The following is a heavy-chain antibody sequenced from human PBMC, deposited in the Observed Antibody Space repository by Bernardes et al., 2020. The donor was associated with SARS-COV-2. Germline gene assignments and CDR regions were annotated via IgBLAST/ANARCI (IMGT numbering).Heavy chain of an antibody. J-gene: IGHJ4*02. CDR2: ISVFCDGT. V-gene: IGHV3-23*01. CDR3: TKGSFKISEDDH. Sequence: GGSLRLFCSASGFTFNNYAMGWVRQPPAKGLELVSVISVFCDGTYYTDSVKGRFTISRDNSKNMLYLQMNSRRVEDTALYYCTKGSFKISEDDHWGQGTLVTVSS. CDR1: GFTFNNYA. D-gene: IGHD6-19*01.